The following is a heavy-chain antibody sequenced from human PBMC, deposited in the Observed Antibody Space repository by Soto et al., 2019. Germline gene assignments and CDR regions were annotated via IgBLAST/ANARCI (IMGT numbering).Heavy chain of an antibody. D-gene: IGHD2-15*01. CDR3: ARLVFHCLRGSCDDYNFYGLDV. CDR1: GGSISSTDHY. V-gene: IGHV4-39*01. CDR2: IYYAGST. J-gene: IGHJ6*02. Sequence: QLQESGPGLVKASETLSLTCTVSGGSISSTDHYWGWIRQPPGKGLEWLGSIYYAGSTFHNPSLKRGATRSVDTSRNQFSLRLSSVAASETAVYYCARLVFHCLRGSCDDYNFYGLDVWGQGTTVTVSS.